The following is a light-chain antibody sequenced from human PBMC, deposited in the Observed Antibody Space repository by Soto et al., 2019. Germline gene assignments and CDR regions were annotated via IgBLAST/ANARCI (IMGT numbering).Light chain of an antibody. Sequence: QAVVTQPPSASGTPGQTVTISCSGSDSNIGSNGVNWYQQLPGTAPKLLIYATDNRPSGVPDRFSGSKSGTSASLAISGLQSEDEADYYCSTWDDSFNGPVFGGGTKLTVL. J-gene: IGLJ2*01. CDR2: ATD. CDR3: STWDDSFNGPV. CDR1: DSNIGSNG. V-gene: IGLV1-44*01.